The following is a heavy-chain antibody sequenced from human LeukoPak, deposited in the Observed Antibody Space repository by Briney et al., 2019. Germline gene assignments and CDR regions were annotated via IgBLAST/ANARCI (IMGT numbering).Heavy chain of an antibody. CDR2: IYSGGST. CDR1: GFTVSSNY. CDR3: ARAWRGAFDI. Sequence: GGSLRLSCAVSGFTVSSNYMSWVRQAPGKGLEWVSVIYSGGSTYYADSVKGRFTISRDNAKNSLYLQMNSLRAEDTAVYYCARAWRGAFDIWGQGTMVTVSS. V-gene: IGHV3-66*01. D-gene: IGHD3-3*01. J-gene: IGHJ3*02.